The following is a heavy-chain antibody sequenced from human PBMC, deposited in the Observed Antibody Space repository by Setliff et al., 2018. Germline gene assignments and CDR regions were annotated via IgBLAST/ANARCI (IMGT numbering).Heavy chain of an antibody. V-gene: IGHV4-59*11. Sequence: SETLSLTCTVSGGSISSHYWSWIRQPPGKGLEWIGSIYYSGSTYYNPSLKSRVTISVDTPKNQFSLKLSSVTAADTAVYYCARERMYYNFWSGYSDYWGQGTLVTVSS. J-gene: IGHJ4*02. D-gene: IGHD3-3*01. CDR3: ARERMYYNFWSGYSDY. CDR2: IYYSGST. CDR1: GGSISSHY.